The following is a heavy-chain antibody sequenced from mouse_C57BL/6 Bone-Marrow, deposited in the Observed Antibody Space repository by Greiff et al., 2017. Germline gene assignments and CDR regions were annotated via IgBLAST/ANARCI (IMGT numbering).Heavy chain of an antibody. V-gene: IGHV1-64*01. CDR2: IHPNSGST. Sequence: QVQLQQPGAELVKPGASVKLSCKASGYTFTSYWMHWVKQRPGQGLEWIGMIHPNSGSTNYNEKFKSKATLTVDKSSSTAYMQLSSLTSEDSAVYYCARSGGLAWFAYWGQGTLVTVSA. CDR3: ARSGGLAWFAY. D-gene: IGHD3-1*01. J-gene: IGHJ3*01. CDR1: GYTFTSYW.